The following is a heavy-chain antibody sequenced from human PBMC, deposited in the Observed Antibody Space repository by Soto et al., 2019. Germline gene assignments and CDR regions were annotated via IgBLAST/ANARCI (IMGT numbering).Heavy chain of an antibody. CDR2: ISYDGSNK. CDR1: GFTFSSYA. Sequence: SLRLSCAASGFTFSSYAMHWVRQAPGKGLEWVAVISYDGSNKYYADSVKGRFTISRDNSKNTLYLQMNSLRAEDTAVYYCARDQGVVLMVYAPLDVWGQGTTVTVSS. J-gene: IGHJ6*02. D-gene: IGHD2-8*01. CDR3: ARDQGVVLMVYAPLDV. V-gene: IGHV3-30-3*01.